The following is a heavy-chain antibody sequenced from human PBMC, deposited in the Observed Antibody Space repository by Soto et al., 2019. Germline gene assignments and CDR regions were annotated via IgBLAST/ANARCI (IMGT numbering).Heavy chain of an antibody. V-gene: IGHV3-23*01. D-gene: IGHD6-6*01. CDR2: ISDVGDVT. CDR3: ARRAFGSSRSFDI. Sequence: VQLLESGGDLVHPGGSLRLSCTGSGFAFSSHPMSWVRQAPERGLEWVSGISDVGDVTYNADSVRGRFTISRDNSKNTLFLQMNSLRVEDTAGYYCARRAFGSSRSFDIWGQGTMVTVSS. CDR1: GFAFSSHP. J-gene: IGHJ3*02.